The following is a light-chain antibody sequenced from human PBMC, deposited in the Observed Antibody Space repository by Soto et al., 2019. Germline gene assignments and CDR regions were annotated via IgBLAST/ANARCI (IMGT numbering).Light chain of an antibody. CDR1: QSISNY. CDR3: QQSYSTART. J-gene: IGKJ2*01. Sequence: DIQMTQSPSSLSASVGARVTITCRASQSISNYLNWYQQKPGKAPNLLIYAVSSLRSGVPSRFSGSGSGTDFTLTISSLQPEDFATYYCQQSYSTARTFGQGTKLEIK. V-gene: IGKV1-39*01. CDR2: AVS.